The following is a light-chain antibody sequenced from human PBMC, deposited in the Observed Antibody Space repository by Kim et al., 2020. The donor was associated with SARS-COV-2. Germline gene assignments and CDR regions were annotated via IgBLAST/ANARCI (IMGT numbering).Light chain of an antibody. CDR3: CSYATSRSYV. Sequence: YNYVSWYQLHPGKAPELMVFDVSERPSGISNRFSGSKSGNTASLTITGLRAEDEADYYCCSYATSRSYVFGTGTKVTVL. J-gene: IGLJ1*01. CDR1: YNY. V-gene: IGLV2-14*04. CDR2: DVS.